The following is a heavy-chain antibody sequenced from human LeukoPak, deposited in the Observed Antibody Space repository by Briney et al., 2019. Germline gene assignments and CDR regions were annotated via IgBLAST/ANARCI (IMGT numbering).Heavy chain of an antibody. J-gene: IGHJ4*02. V-gene: IGHV3-23*01. CDR3: ATYGSGSYYRKAFDY. CDR1: GFTFSSYA. D-gene: IGHD3-10*01. Sequence: GGSLRLSCAASGFTFSSYAMSWVRQAPGKGLEWVSGITISGATTYYADSAKGRLTISRDNSKTTLYLQMNSLRAEDTAVYYCATYGSGSYYRKAFDYWGQGTLVTVSS. CDR2: ITISGATT.